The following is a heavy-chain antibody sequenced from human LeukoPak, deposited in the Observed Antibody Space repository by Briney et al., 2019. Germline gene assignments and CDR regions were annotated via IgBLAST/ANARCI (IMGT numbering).Heavy chain of an antibody. D-gene: IGHD3-10*01. CDR3: ARGPLWFGESSYYFDN. V-gene: IGHV1-8*01. CDR1: GYTFTNYD. J-gene: IGHJ4*02. Sequence: GASVNVSCKASGYTFTNYDINWVRPATGQGLEWMGWMNPNSGNTGYAQKFQGRVTMARNTSINTAYMELSSLRSEDTAVYYCARGPLWFGESSYYFDNWGQGTLVTVSS. CDR2: MNPNSGNT.